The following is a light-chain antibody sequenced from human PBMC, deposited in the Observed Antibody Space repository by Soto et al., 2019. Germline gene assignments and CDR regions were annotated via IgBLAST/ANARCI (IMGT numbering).Light chain of an antibody. CDR3: QQYNTYWT. Sequence: DIQMTQSPSTLSASVGDRVTITCRASEGISSWLAWYQQKPGKAPKLLIYDAPTLEAGVPSRFSGSGSGTEFTLTISSLQPDDFATYYCQQYNTYWTFGQGTKV. J-gene: IGKJ1*01. CDR1: EGISSW. V-gene: IGKV1-5*01. CDR2: DAP.